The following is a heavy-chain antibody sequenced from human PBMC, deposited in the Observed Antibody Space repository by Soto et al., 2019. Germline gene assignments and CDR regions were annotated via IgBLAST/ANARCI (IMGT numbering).Heavy chain of an antibody. Sequence: QVQLVESGGGVVQPGRSLRLSCAASGFTFSSYGMHWVRQAPGKGLEWVAVISYDGSNKYYADSVKGRFTISRDNSKNTLYLQMNSLRAEDTAVYYCAKDIRYYYGSELIHYYYYMDVWGKGTTVTVSS. J-gene: IGHJ6*03. V-gene: IGHV3-30*18. CDR2: ISYDGSNK. D-gene: IGHD3-10*01. CDR1: GFTFSSYG. CDR3: AKDIRYYYGSELIHYYYYMDV.